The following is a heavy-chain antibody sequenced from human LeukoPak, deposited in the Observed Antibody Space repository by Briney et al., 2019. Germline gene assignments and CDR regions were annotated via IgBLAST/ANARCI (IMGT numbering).Heavy chain of an antibody. CDR1: GYTFTGYY. CDR2: INPNSGGT. J-gene: IGHJ4*02. D-gene: IGHD6-13*01. V-gene: IGHV1-2*02. CDR3: ARDSFLAWSSSRSFFDY. Sequence: ASVKVSCKASGYTFTGYYMHWVRQAPGQGLEWMGWINPNSGGTNYAQKFQGRVTMTRDTSIGTAYMELSRLRSDDTAVYYCARDSFLAWSSSRSFFDYWGQGTLVTVSS.